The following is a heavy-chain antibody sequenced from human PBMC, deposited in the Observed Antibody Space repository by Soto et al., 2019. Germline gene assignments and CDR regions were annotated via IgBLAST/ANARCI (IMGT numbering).Heavy chain of an antibody. CDR1: GFTFSSYS. CDR3: ARFAVGATFDY. Sequence: GGSLRLSCAASGFTFSSYSMNWVRQAPGKGLEWVSYISSSSGTIYYADSVKGRFTISRDNAKNSLYLQMNSLRAEDTAVYYCARFAVGATFDYWGQGTLGTVSS. D-gene: IGHD1-26*01. V-gene: IGHV3-48*01. CDR2: ISSSSGTI. J-gene: IGHJ4*02.